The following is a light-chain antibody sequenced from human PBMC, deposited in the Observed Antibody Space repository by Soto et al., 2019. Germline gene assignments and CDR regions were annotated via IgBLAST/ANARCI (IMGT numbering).Light chain of an antibody. Sequence: DIQMTQSPSSLSASVGDRVTITCRASQTINTYLNWYQQKPGKAPSLLIYSASSLQGGVPSRFSGSGSGTDFTLTISRLQPGDFATYYCQQSFHTPYTFGQGTKLEIK. V-gene: IGKV1-39*01. J-gene: IGKJ2*01. CDR2: SAS. CDR3: QQSFHTPYT. CDR1: QTINTY.